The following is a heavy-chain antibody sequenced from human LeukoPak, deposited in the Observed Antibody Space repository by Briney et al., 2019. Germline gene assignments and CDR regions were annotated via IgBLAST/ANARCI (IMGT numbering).Heavy chain of an antibody. Sequence: ASVKVSCKASGYTFTSYGISWVRQAPGQGLEWMGWISAYNGNTNYAQKLQGRVTMTTDTSTSTAYMELRSLRSDDTAVYYCAREGIQLWPSMNMDVWGKGTTVTVSS. CDR1: GYTFTSYG. CDR3: AREGIQLWPSMNMDV. CDR2: ISAYNGNT. J-gene: IGHJ6*04. D-gene: IGHD5-18*01. V-gene: IGHV1-18*01.